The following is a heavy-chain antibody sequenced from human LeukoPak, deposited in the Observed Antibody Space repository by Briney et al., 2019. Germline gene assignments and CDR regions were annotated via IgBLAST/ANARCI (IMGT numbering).Heavy chain of an antibody. D-gene: IGHD2-15*01. CDR3: AGGSYCSGGSCYSVYFQH. CDR2: IYSGGST. V-gene: IGHV3-53*01. CDR1: GFTVSSNY. Sequence: GGSLRLSCAASGFTVSSNYMSWVRPAPGKGLEWVSVIYSGGSTYYADSVKGRFTISRDNSKNTLYLQMNSLRAEDTAVYYCAGGSYCSGGSCYSVYFQHWGQGTLVTVSS. J-gene: IGHJ1*01.